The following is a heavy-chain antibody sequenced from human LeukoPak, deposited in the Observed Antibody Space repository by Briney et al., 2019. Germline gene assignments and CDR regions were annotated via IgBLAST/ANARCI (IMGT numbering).Heavy chain of an antibody. CDR1: GYTFTGYY. D-gene: IGHD2-2*01. CDR2: INPNSGGP. V-gene: IGHV1-2*02. Sequence: ASVKVSCKASGYTFTGYYMHWVRQAPGQGLESMGSINPNSGGPNYAQKFQGRVPMTRDTSISTAYRELSRLRSDDTAVYYCARAHVPAASDAFDIWGQGRMVTVSS. CDR3: ARAHVPAASDAFDI. J-gene: IGHJ3*02.